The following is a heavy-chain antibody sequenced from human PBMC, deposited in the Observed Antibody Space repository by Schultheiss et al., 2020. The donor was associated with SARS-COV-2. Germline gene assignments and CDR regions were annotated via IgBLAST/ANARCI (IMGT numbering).Heavy chain of an antibody. CDR1: GGSISSYY. J-gene: IGHJ5*02. CDR3: ASSRGITVTTGGRYNWFDP. D-gene: IGHD1-14*01. Sequence: SQTLSLTCAVSGGSISSYYWSWIRQPPGKGLEWIGYIYYSGSTYYNPSLKSRVTISLDTSKNQFSLKLSSVTAADTAVYYCASSRGITVTTGGRYNWFDPWGQGTLVTVSS. CDR2: IYYSGST. V-gene: IGHV4-59*12.